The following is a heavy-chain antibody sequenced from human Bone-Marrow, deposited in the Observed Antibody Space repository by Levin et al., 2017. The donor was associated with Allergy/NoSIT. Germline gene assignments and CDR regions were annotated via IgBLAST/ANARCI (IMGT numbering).Heavy chain of an antibody. CDR1: GFTFSSYR. D-gene: IGHD2-15*01. CDR2: ITESGGST. CDR3: AKARSCSGGSCSYFDY. J-gene: IGHJ4*02. Sequence: PGGSLRLSCVASGFTFSSYRMSWVRQAPGKGLEWLSAITESGGSTYYAYSVKGRFTISRDNSQNTLYLQMNSLSAEDPALYYCAKARSCSGGSCSYFDYWGQGSLVTVSS. V-gene: IGHV3-23*01.